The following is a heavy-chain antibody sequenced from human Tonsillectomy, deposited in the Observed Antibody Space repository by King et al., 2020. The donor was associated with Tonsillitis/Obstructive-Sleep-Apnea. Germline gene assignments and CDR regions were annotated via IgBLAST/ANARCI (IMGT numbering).Heavy chain of an antibody. J-gene: IGHJ6*03. Sequence: DVQLVESGGGSVQPGGSLRLSCAASGFTFTRYAMTWVRQAPGKGLEWVSSISDNGAGTHYADSVKGRFTISRDNSKSTLYLQMNSLRVDDTAVYYCAGGPAGADYYYMDAWGKGTTVTVSS. CDR2: ISDNGAGT. V-gene: IGHV3-23*04. CDR3: AGGPAGADYYYMDA. CDR1: GFTFTRYA. D-gene: IGHD6-19*01.